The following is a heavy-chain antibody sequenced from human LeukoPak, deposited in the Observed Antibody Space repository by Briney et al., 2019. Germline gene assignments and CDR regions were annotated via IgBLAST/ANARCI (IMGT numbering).Heavy chain of an antibody. D-gene: IGHD3-22*01. CDR1: GFTFRSYA. V-gene: IGHV3-23*01. CDR3: ARGYYDSSGYAFDI. J-gene: IGHJ3*02. CDR2: ISGSGGST. Sequence: GGSLRLSCAASGFTFRSYAMSWVRQAPGKGLEWVSAISGSGGSTYYADSVKGRFTISRDNAKNSLYLQMNSLRAEDTAVYYCARGYYDSSGYAFDIWGQGTMVTVSS.